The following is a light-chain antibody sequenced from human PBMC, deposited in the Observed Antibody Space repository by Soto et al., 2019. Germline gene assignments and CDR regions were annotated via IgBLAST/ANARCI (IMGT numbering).Light chain of an antibody. CDR2: EGS. V-gene: IGLV2-23*01. CDR3: CSYAGSSTVV. J-gene: IGLJ2*01. CDR1: SSDVGSYNL. Sequence: QSALTQPASLSGSPGQSITISCTGTSSDVGSYNLVSWYQQHPGKAPKLMIYEGSKRPSGVSNRFSGSKSGKTASLTISGLQAEDEADYYCCSYAGSSTVVFGGGTKLTVL.